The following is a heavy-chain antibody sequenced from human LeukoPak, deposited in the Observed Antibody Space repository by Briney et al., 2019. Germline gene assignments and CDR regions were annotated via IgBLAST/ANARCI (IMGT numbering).Heavy chain of an antibody. CDR1: GLTFNNHF. Sequence: GGSLRLSCAASGLTFNNHFVHWVRHAPGKGLVWVSRITSDGSGTNYADSVKGRFTISRDNAKNTLYLQMNSLRVEDTAVYYCVNLGYCTTSSCQHWGQGTLVTVSS. CDR3: VNLGYCTTSSCQH. V-gene: IGHV3-74*01. J-gene: IGHJ4*02. D-gene: IGHD2-2*01. CDR2: ITSDGSGT.